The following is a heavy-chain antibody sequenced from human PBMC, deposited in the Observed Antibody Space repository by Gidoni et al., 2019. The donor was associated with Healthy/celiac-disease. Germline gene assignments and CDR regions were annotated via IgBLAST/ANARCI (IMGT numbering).Heavy chain of an antibody. CDR2: IKQDGSEK. V-gene: IGHV3-7*01. CDR1: GFTFSSYW. Sequence: EVQLVESGGGLVQPGGSLRLSCAASGFTFSSYWMSWVRQAPGKGLEWVANIKQDGSEKYYVDSVKGRFTISRDNAKNSLYLQMNSLRAEDTAVYYCARDTEDIVVVPAATSSYYYYYYMDVWGKGTTVTVSS. D-gene: IGHD2-2*01. CDR3: ARDTEDIVVVPAATSSYYYYYYMDV. J-gene: IGHJ6*03.